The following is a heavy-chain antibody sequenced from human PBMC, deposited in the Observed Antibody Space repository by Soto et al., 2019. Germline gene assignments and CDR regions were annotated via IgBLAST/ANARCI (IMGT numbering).Heavy chain of an antibody. J-gene: IGHJ4*02. Sequence: PGGSLRLSCAASGFTISTYHLNWVRQAPGKGLEWVSSISSSSSYIYYADSVKGRFTISRDNAKNSLYLQMNSLRAEDTAVYYCARNYYYDSSGYYAPESFFDYWGQGTLVTVSS. CDR1: GFTISTYH. D-gene: IGHD3-22*01. V-gene: IGHV3-21*01. CDR2: ISSSSSYI. CDR3: ARNYYYDSSGYYAPESFFDY.